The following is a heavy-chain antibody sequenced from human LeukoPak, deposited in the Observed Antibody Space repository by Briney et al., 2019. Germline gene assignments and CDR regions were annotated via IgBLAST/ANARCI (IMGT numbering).Heavy chain of an antibody. CDR2: ISYDGSNK. J-gene: IGHJ4*02. CDR1: GFTFSSYG. D-gene: IGHD3-22*01. Sequence: GGSLRLSCAASGFTFSSYGMHWVRQAPGKGLEWVAVISYDGSNKYYADSVRGRFTISRDNSKNTLYLQMNSLRAEDTAVYYCAKGSEGFLHGPSSGYADYWGQGTLVTVSS. V-gene: IGHV3-30*18. CDR3: AKGSEGFLHGPSSGYADY.